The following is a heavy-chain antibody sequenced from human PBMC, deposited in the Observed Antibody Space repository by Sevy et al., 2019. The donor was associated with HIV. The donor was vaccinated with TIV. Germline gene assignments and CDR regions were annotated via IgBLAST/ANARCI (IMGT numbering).Heavy chain of an antibody. D-gene: IGHD3-22*01. J-gene: IGHJ3*02. Sequence: ASVKVSCKASGDTFNNYLVHWVRQAPGQGLEWMGIINPSGGTTSYAQKFQGRVTMTRDTSTSTVYMELSSLRSEDTAVYYCARAPSWYDSSGYNALDIWGQGTMVTVSS. V-gene: IGHV1-46*02. CDR2: INPSGGTT. CDR3: ARAPSWYDSSGYNALDI. CDR1: GDTFNNYL.